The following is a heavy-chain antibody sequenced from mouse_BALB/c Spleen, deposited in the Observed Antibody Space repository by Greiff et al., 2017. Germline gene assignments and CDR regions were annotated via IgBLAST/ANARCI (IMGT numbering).Heavy chain of an antibody. Sequence: EVKLMESGPELVKPGASVKISCKASGYSFTGYFMNWVKQSHGKSLEWIGRINPYNGDTFYNQKFKGKATLTVDKSSSTAHMELLSLTSEDSAVYYCGRGEDGNYEGFAYWGQGTLVTVSA. CDR2: INPYNGDT. J-gene: IGHJ3*01. CDR3: GRGEDGNYEGFAY. V-gene: IGHV1-37*01. CDR1: GYSFTGYF. D-gene: IGHD2-1*01.